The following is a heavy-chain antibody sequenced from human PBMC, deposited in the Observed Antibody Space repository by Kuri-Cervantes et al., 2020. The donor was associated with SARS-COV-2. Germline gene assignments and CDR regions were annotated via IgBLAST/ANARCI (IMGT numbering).Heavy chain of an antibody. D-gene: IGHD3-10*01. CDR2: ISSSSSYI. CDR3: ARVRPSNYYGSGSSFDAFDI. Sequence: GGSLRLSCAASGFTFSSYSMNWVRQAPGKGLEWVSSISSSSSYIYYADSVKGRFTISRDNAKNSLYMQMNSLRAEDTAVYYCARVRPSNYYGSGSSFDAFDIWGQGTMVTVSS. J-gene: IGHJ3*02. V-gene: IGHV3-21*01. CDR1: GFTFSSYS.